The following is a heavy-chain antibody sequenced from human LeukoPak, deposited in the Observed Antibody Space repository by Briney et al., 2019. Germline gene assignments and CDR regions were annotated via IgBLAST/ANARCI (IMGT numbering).Heavy chain of an antibody. J-gene: IGHJ4*02. CDR3: ATRGITAARLDY. D-gene: IGHD6-6*01. CDR2: IITSNGDK. Sequence: RASVKDSCKASGSTFLSHVITWLRQAPGLGPEWMGCIITSNGDKNYVQNLQGRITLTIDTSTTTTYMELRSLRSDDTAIYYCATRGITAARLDYWGQGTLVTVSS. CDR1: GSTFLSHV. V-gene: IGHV1-18*04.